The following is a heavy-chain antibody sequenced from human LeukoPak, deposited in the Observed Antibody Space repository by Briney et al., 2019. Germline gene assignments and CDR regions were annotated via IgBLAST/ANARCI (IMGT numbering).Heavy chain of an antibody. CDR1: GYTFTGYY. D-gene: IGHD4-17*01. Sequence: ASVRVSCKASGYTFTGYYMHWVRQAPGQGLEWMGRINPNSGGTNYAQKFQGRVTMTRDTSISTAYMEVSRLRFDDTAVYYCARDGDNDTDFDYWGQGTLVTVSS. CDR2: INPNSGGT. V-gene: IGHV1-2*06. J-gene: IGHJ4*02. CDR3: ARDGDNDTDFDY.